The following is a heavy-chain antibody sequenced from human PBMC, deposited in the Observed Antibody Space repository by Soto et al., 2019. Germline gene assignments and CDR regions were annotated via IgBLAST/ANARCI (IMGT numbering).Heavy chain of an antibody. CDR3: ARDILVPYYYDSSAPVD. Sequence: GGSLRLSCTAWGFSFSYYDMHWVRQAPGKGLEWVAVISYDGRNKYYAYSVKGRFTISRDNSENTLYLQMNSLTAEDTAVYYCARDILVPYYYDSSAPVDWGQGTLVTVSS. V-gene: IGHV3-30*03. D-gene: IGHD3-22*01. J-gene: IGHJ4*02. CDR2: ISYDGRNK. CDR1: GFSFSYYD.